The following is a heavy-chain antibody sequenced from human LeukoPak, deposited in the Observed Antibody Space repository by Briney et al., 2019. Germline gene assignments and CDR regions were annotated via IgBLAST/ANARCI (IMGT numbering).Heavy chain of an antibody. Sequence: VASVKVSCKASGYTFTGYYMHWVRQAPGQGLEWMGRINPNSGGTNYAQKFQGRVTMTRDTSISTAYMELSRLRSDDTAVYCCARDGDESSSWYPNWFDPWGQGTLVTVSS. D-gene: IGHD6-13*01. CDR2: INPNSGGT. CDR3: ARDGDESSSWYPNWFDP. CDR1: GYTFTGYY. J-gene: IGHJ5*02. V-gene: IGHV1-2*06.